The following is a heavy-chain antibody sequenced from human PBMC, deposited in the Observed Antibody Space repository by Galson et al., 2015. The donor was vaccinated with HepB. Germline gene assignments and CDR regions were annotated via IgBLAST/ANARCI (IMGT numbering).Heavy chain of an antibody. Sequence: SVKVSCKASGGTFSSYAISWVRQAPGQGLEWMGRIIPILGIANYAQKFQGRVTITADKSTSTAYMELSSLRSEDTAVYYCARVYDSSGYYLDYWGQGTLVTVSS. CDR3: ARVYDSSGYYLDY. D-gene: IGHD3-22*01. CDR2: IIPILGIA. J-gene: IGHJ4*02. CDR1: GGTFSSYA. V-gene: IGHV1-69*04.